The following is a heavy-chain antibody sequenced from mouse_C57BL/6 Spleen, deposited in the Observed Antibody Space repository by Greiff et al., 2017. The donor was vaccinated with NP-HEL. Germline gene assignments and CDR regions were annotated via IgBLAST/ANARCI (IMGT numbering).Heavy chain of an antibody. CDR1: GYTFTSYW. J-gene: IGHJ2*01. Sequence: QVQLQQPGAELVKPGASVKLSCKASGYTFTSYWMHWVKQRPGHGLEWIGMIHPNSGSTNYNEKFKSKATLTVDKSSSTAYMQLSSLTSEDSAVYYCATHYYGSSPDYWGQGTTRTVSS. D-gene: IGHD1-1*01. V-gene: IGHV1-64*01. CDR2: IHPNSGST. CDR3: ATHYYGSSPDY.